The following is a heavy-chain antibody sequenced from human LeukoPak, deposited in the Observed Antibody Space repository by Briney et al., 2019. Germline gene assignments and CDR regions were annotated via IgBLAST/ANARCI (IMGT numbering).Heavy chain of an antibody. V-gene: IGHV4-31*03. Sequence: SETLSLTCTVSGGSISSGGYSWSWIRQHPGKGLEWIGYIYYSGSTYYNPSLKSRVTISVDTSKNQFSLKLSSVTAADTAVYYCARGRYGDLYNYWGQGTLVTVSS. CDR1: GGSISSGGYS. D-gene: IGHD4-17*01. J-gene: IGHJ4*02. CDR2: IYYSGST. CDR3: ARGRYGDLYNY.